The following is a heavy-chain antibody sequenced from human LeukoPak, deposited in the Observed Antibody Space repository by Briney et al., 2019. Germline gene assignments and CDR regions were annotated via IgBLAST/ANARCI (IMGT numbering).Heavy chain of an antibody. CDR3: ARDRTTTVTLDY. CDR2: ISYDGSNK. J-gene: IGHJ4*02. D-gene: IGHD4-17*01. Sequence: GRSLRLSCAASGFTFSSYGMHWVRQAPGKGLEWVAVISYDGSNKYYADSVKGRVTISRDNSKNTLYLQMNSLRAEDTAVYYCARDRTTTVTLDYWGQGTLVTVSS. V-gene: IGHV3-30*03. CDR1: GFTFSSYG.